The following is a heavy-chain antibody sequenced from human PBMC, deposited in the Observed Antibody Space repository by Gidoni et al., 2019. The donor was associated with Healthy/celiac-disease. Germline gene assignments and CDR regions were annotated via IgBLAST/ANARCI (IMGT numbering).Heavy chain of an antibody. CDR3: ARDDRRPLLWFGELYSFDY. CDR2: SSAYNGNT. D-gene: IGHD3-10*01. J-gene: IGHJ4*02. Sequence: QIQLVQSGAEVKKPGASVKVSCKASGYTFTSLGISWVRQAPGQGLEWMGWSSAYNGNTNYAQKLQGRVTMTTDTSTSTAYMELRSLRSDDTAVYYCARDDRRPLLWFGELYSFDYWGQGTLVTVSS. V-gene: IGHV1-18*01. CDR1: GYTFTSLG.